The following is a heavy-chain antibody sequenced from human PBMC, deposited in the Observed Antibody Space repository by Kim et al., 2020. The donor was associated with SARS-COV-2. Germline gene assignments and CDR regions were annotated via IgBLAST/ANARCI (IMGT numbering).Heavy chain of an antibody. D-gene: IGHD1-20*01. V-gene: IGHV3-74*03. J-gene: IGHJ6*02. Sequence: STTYADSVQGRFTISSDNAKNTLYVQMNSLRPEDTAVYYCAKSRYFYGMDVWGQGTTVTVSS. CDR2: ST. CDR3: AKSRYFYGMDV.